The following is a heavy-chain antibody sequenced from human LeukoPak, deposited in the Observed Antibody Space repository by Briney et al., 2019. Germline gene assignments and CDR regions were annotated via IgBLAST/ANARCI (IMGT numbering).Heavy chain of an antibody. CDR2: IYYSGST. CDR1: GGSISSSSYY. CDR3: ARLCPLGHFDY. D-gene: IGHD3-10*02. V-gene: IGHV4-39*01. Sequence: PSETLSLTCTVSGGSISSSSYYWGWVRQPPGKGLEWIGSIYYSGSTYYNPSLKSRVTISVDTSKNQFSLKLSSVTAADTAVYYCARLCPLGHFDYWGQGTLVTVSS. J-gene: IGHJ4*02.